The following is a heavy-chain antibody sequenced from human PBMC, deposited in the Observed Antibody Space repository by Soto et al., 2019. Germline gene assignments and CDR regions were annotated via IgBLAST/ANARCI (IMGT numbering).Heavy chain of an antibody. CDR2: ISAYNGNT. J-gene: IGHJ4*02. D-gene: IGHD3-10*01. CDR1: GYTLTSYG. CDR3: ARQDYGTTSTCYKAPQAD. Sequence: ASVKVSCKASGYTLTSYGISWVRQAPGQGLEWMGWISAYNGNTNYAQKLQGRVTMTTDTSTSTAYMELRSLRSDDTAVYYCARQDYGTTSTCYKAPQADWGQGTLVTVSS. V-gene: IGHV1-18*04.